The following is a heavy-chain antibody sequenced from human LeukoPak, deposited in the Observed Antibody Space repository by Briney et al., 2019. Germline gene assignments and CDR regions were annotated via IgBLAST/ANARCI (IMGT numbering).Heavy chain of an antibody. CDR3: ARGYDSSAYYPFNY. CDR1: GGSLSTHH. V-gene: IGHV4-59*11. Sequence: SETLSLTCVVSGGSLSTHHWGWIRQSPGRGLEWIGYISDSGSTNYNPSLKSRVTISVDTSKNQFSLVLSSVTAADTAVYYCARGYDSSAYYPFNYWGQGTLVTVSS. D-gene: IGHD3-22*01. J-gene: IGHJ4*02. CDR2: ISDSGST.